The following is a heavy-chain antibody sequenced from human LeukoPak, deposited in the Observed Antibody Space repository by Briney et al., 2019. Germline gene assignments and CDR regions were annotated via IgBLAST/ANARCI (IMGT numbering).Heavy chain of an antibody. CDR3: ASDTNYDSSGYYQENDAFDI. J-gene: IGHJ3*02. CDR1: GGTFSSYA. Sequence: SETVSCKASGGTFSSYAISWVRQAPGQGLEWMGRIIPILGIANYAQKFQGRVTITADKSTSTAYMELSSLRSEDTAVYYCASDTNYDSSGYYQENDAFDIWGQGTIVTAPS. V-gene: IGHV1-69*04. CDR2: IIPILGIA. D-gene: IGHD3-22*01.